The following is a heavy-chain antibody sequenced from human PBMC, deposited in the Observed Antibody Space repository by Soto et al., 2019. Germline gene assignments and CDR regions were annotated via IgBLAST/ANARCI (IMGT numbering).Heavy chain of an antibody. CDR1: GGSVSSGSHY. Sequence: QVQLQESGPRLVKPSETLSLICTVSGGSVSSGSHYWSWIRQPPGKRLEYIGYIYYSGSTNYNASLKSRVTISVDTSNNHFSLKLSSVTAADTAVYYCARDTIFGLRDYWGQGTLVTVSS. J-gene: IGHJ4*02. CDR3: ARDTIFGLRDY. V-gene: IGHV4-61*03. CDR2: IYYSGST. D-gene: IGHD3-3*01.